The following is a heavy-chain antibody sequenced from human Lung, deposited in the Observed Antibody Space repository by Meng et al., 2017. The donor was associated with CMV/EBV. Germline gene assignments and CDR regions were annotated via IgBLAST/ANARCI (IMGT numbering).Heavy chain of an antibody. CDR1: GYTFTSYD. Sequence: ASVXVSXKASGYTFTSYDINWVRQATGQGLEWMGWMNPNSGNTGYAQKFQGRVTMTRNTSISTAYMELSSLRSEDTAVYYCARGLNGGLRFLEWLLRPYYYGMDVWGQXTKGNVSS. CDR3: ARGLNGGLRFLEWLLRPYYYGMDV. CDR2: MNPNSGNT. V-gene: IGHV1-8*01. J-gene: IGHJ6*02. D-gene: IGHD3-3*01.